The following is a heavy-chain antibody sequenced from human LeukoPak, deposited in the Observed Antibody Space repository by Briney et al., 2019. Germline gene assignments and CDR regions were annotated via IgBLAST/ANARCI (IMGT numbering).Heavy chain of an antibody. J-gene: IGHJ4*02. Sequence: SETLSLTCAVYGGSFSGYYWSWIRQPPGKGLEWIGEINHSGSTNYNPSLKSRVTISVDTSKNQFSLKLTSVTAADTAVYYCARLPHTLYYDSSGYYPDYWGQGTLVTVSS. CDR1: GGSFSGYY. CDR3: ARLPHTLYYDSSGYYPDY. V-gene: IGHV4-34*01. CDR2: INHSGST. D-gene: IGHD3-22*01.